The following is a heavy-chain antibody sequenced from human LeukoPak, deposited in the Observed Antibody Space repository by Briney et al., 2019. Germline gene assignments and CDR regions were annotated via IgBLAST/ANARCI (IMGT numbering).Heavy chain of an antibody. Sequence: SETLSLTCAVYGGSFSGYYWSWIRQPPGKGLEWIGEINHSGSTNYNPSLKNRVTISVDTSKNQFSLKLSSVTAADTAVYYCARGRTSRRYSSSSHPWFDPWGQGTLVTVSS. D-gene: IGHD6-13*01. CDR2: INHSGST. CDR1: GGSFSGYY. J-gene: IGHJ5*02. V-gene: IGHV4-34*01. CDR3: ARGRTSRRYSSSSHPWFDP.